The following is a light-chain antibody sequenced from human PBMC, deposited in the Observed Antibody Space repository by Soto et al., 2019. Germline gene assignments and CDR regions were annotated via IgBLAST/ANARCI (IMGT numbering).Light chain of an antibody. CDR1: QSVSSY. CDR3: QQRSNWPT. J-gene: IGKJ4*01. CDR2: DAS. Sequence: EIVLTQSPATLSLSPGERATLSCRVSQSVSSYLAWYQQKPGQAPRLLIYDASNRATGIPARFSGSGSGTDFTLTISSLEPEDFEVYYCQQRSNWPTFGGGTKVEIK. V-gene: IGKV3-11*01.